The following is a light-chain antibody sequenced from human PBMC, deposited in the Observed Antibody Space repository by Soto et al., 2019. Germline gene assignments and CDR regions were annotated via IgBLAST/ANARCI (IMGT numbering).Light chain of an antibody. V-gene: IGKV3-11*01. J-gene: IGKJ3*01. CDR3: QQRINWPLT. CDR2: ETF. CDR1: QSVSNY. Sequence: EIVLTQSPATLSLSPGEGATLSCRASQSVSNYVAWYQQKPGQAPRLLIYETFNRATGIPARFSGSGSGTDFTLTISSLEPEDFAVYYCQQRINWPLTFGPGTKVDIK.